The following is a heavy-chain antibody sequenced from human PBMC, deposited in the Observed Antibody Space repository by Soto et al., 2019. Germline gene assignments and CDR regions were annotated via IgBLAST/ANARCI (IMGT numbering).Heavy chain of an antibody. Sequence: PSETLSLTCTVSGGSISSGGYYWSWIRQHPGKGLEWIGYIYYSGSTYYNQSLKSRVTISVDTSKNQFSLKLSSVTAADTAVYYCARGRGIVATINRSLLFDYWGQGTLVTVSS. J-gene: IGHJ4*02. CDR2: IYYSGST. CDR3: ARGRGIVATINRSLLFDY. V-gene: IGHV4-31*03. CDR1: GGSISSGGYY. D-gene: IGHD5-12*01.